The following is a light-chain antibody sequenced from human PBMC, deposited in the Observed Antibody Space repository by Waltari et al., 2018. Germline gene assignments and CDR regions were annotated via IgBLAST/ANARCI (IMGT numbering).Light chain of an antibody. J-gene: IGLJ2*01. Sequence: SALTQPDSVSGSPGQSITISSSGISSDSGGYEYVPWYQQHPGKAPKVIIYDVNNRPSGVSNRFSGSKSGSSASLTISGLQAEDEADYYCSSFTSSTTGIFGGGTKVTVL. CDR3: SSFTSSTTGI. CDR1: SSDSGGYEY. CDR2: DVN. V-gene: IGLV2-14*03.